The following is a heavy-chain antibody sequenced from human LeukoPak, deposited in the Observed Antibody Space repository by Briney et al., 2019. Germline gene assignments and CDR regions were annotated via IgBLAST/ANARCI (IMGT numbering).Heavy chain of an antibody. CDR3: ARGSIVVVPAAIISDAFDI. J-gene: IGHJ3*02. V-gene: IGHV4-59*01. Sequence: SETLSLTCTVSGGSISSYYWSWIRQPPGKGLEWIGYIYYSGSTNYNPSLKSRVTISVDTSKNQFSLKLSSVTAADTAVYYCARGSIVVVPAAIISDAFDIWGQGTMVTVSS. CDR2: IYYSGST. CDR1: GGSISSYY. D-gene: IGHD2-2*02.